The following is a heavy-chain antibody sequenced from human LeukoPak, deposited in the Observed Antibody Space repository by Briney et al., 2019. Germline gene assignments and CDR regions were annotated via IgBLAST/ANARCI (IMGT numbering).Heavy chain of an antibody. Sequence: SEILSLTCTVSGGSISSGNYYWSWIRQHPGKGLEWIGYIYYSGSTYYNPSLKSRVTISADTSKNQFSLKLSSVTAADTAVYYCARGGRSGSSGFYFDYWGQGTLVTVSA. D-gene: IGHD1-26*01. CDR1: GGSISSGNYY. V-gene: IGHV4-31*03. J-gene: IGHJ4*02. CDR2: IYYSGST. CDR3: ARGGRSGSSGFYFDY.